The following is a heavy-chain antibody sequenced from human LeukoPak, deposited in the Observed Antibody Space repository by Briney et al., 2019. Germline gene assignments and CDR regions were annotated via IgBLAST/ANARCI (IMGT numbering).Heavy chain of an antibody. V-gene: IGHV1-46*01. CDR3: VREKSGGTYDY. CDR1: GYTFTSYY. Sequence: ASVKVSCKASGYTFTSYYIQWVRQAPGQGLEWMGTIRPLEGSTTYAQKFQGRVTMTRDMSTSTGYMELSSLKSEDTAIYYCVREKSGGTYDYWGQGTLVTVSS. CDR2: IRPLEGST. D-gene: IGHD3-16*01. J-gene: IGHJ4*02.